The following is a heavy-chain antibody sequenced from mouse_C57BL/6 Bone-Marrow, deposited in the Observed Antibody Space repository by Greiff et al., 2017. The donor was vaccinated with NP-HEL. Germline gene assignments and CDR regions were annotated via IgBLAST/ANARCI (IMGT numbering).Heavy chain of an antibody. V-gene: IGHV1-82*01. CDR1: GYAFSSSW. CDR3: ARPFYYSNLYYYAMDY. D-gene: IGHD2-5*01. J-gene: IGHJ4*01. CDR2: IYPGDGDT. Sequence: VKLMESGPELVKPGASVKISCKASGYAFSSSWMNWVKQRPGKGLEWIGRIYPGDGDTNYNGKFKGKATLTADKSSSTAYMQLSSLTSEDSAVYFCARPFYYSNLYYYAMDYWGQGTSVTVSS.